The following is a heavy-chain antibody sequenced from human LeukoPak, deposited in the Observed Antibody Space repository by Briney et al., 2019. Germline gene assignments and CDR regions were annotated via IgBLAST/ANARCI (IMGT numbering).Heavy chain of an antibody. V-gene: IGHV3-23*01. Sequence: GGSLRLSCAASGFTFNTNAMSWVRQAPGKGLEWVSAISGRTGGTYYADSVKGRFTISRDNSKSTLYLQMDSLRAEDTTVYYCAKCGNSGCHLIDYWGQGTLVTVSS. CDR2: ISGRTGGT. CDR1: GFTFNTNA. D-gene: IGHD5-12*01. J-gene: IGHJ4*02. CDR3: AKCGNSGCHLIDY.